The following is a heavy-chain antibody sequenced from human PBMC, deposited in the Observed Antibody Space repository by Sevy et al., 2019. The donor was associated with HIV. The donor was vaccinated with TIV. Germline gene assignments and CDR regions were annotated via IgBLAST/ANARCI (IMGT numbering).Heavy chain of an antibody. CDR2: IYYSGST. CDR1: GGSISSSSYY. CDR3: ARHGGPFGKAYYYDSSGYYLLDY. J-gene: IGHJ4*02. Sequence: SETLSLTCTVSGGSISSSSYYWGWIRQPPGKGLEWIGSIYYSGSTYYNPSLKSRVTISVDTSKNQFSLKLSSVTAADTAVYYCARHGGPFGKAYYYDSSGYYLLDYWGQGTLVTVSS. D-gene: IGHD3-22*01. V-gene: IGHV4-39*01.